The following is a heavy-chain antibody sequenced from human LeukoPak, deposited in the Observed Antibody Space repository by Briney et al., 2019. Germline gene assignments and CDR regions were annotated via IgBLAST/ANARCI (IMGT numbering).Heavy chain of an antibody. CDR1: GGSFSGYY. CDR2: INHSGST. D-gene: IGHD3-10*01. J-gene: IGHJ3*02. V-gene: IGHV4-34*01. CDR3: ARGRRVRAFDI. Sequence: SETLSLTCAVYGGSFSGYYWSWIRQPPGKGLEWIGEINHSGSTNYNPSLKSRVTISVDTSKNQFSLKLSSVTAADTAVYYCARGRRVRAFDIWGQGTMVTVSS.